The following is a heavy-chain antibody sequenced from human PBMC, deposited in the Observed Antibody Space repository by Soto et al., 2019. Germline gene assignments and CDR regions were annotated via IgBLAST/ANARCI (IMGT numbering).Heavy chain of an antibody. CDR2: IYYSGST. D-gene: IGHD4-17*01. Sequence: QLQLQESGPGLVKPSETLSLTCTVSGGSISSSSYYWGWIRQPPGKGLEWIGSIYYSGSTYYNPSLKSRVTISXDXXXXXXXXXXXXXXXXXXXXXXXARPSTVTTSFDYWGQGTLVTVSS. CDR1: GGSISSSSYY. V-gene: IGHV4-39*01. CDR3: ARPSTVTTSFDY. J-gene: IGHJ4*02.